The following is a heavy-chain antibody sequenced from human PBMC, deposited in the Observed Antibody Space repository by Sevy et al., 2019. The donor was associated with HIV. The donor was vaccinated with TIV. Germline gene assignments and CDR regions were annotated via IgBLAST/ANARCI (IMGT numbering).Heavy chain of an antibody. V-gene: IGHV4-59*13. Sequence: SETLSLTCTVSGGSISSYYWSWIRQPPGKGLEWIGYIYYSGSTNYNPFLKSRVTISVDTSKNQFSLKLSSVTAADTAVYYCARDRGHYYDSSGYYYQYYYYGMDVWGQGTTVTVSS. D-gene: IGHD3-22*01. CDR3: ARDRGHYYDSSGYYYQYYYYGMDV. J-gene: IGHJ6*02. CDR1: GGSISSYY. CDR2: IYYSGST.